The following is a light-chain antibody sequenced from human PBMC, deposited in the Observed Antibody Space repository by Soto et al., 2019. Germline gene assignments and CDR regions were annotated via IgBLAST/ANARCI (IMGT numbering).Light chain of an antibody. CDR1: QSVSSS. CDR2: DTS. J-gene: IGKJ1*01. V-gene: IGKV3-15*01. CDR3: QQYVHWPPGT. Sequence: EIVVTQSPATLSVSPGERVTLSCRASQSVSSSLAWYQQRPGQAPRLLIYDTSTRAPGIAARFSGSGSGTEFTLTISSLQSEDVAVYYCQQYVHWPPGTFVQGTMVEIK.